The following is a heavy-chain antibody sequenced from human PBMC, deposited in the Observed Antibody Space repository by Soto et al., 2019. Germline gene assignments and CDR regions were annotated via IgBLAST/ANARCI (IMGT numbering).Heavy chain of an antibody. V-gene: IGHV1-18*01. CDR1: GYTFTSYG. Sequence: QVQLVQSGAEVKKPGASVKVSCKASGYTFTSYGISWVRQDPGQGLEWMGWISAYNGNTNYAQKLQGRVTMTTDTPTSTAYMELRSLRSDDTAVYYCAIDRGAYGMDVWGQGTTVTVSS. J-gene: IGHJ6*02. CDR2: ISAYNGNT. CDR3: AIDRGAYGMDV.